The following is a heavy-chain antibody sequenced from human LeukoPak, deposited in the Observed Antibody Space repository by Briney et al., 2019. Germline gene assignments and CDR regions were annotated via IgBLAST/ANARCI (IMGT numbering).Heavy chain of an antibody. J-gene: IGHJ4*02. CDR3: ARSCSGGSCYHTTIHFDY. D-gene: IGHD2-15*01. CDR2: IKQDGSEK. CDR1: GFTFSSYW. Sequence: GGSLRLFCAASGFTFSSYWMSWVRQAPGKGLVGVANIKQDGSEKYYVDSVKGRFTISRDNAKNSLYLQMNSLRAEDTAVYYCARSCSGGSCYHTTIHFDYWGQGTLVTVSS. V-gene: IGHV3-7*04.